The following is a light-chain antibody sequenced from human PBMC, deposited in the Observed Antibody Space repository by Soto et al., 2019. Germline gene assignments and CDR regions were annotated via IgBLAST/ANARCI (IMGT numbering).Light chain of an antibody. CDR1: QSIRND. CDR3: LQDYTYPWT. V-gene: IGKV1-6*01. J-gene: IGKJ1*01. CDR2: DAS. Sequence: IQMTQSPSSLSASIGDRVTITCRASQSIRNDLGWYQQKPGKAPKLLIYDASTLQSGVPLRFSGSGSGTDFTLTISSLQPEDFASYYCLQDYTYPWTFGQGTKVDNK.